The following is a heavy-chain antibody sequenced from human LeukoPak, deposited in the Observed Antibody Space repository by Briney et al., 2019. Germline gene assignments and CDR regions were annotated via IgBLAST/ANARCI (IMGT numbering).Heavy chain of an antibody. CDR1: GGSISSSSYY. J-gene: IGHJ5*02. D-gene: IGHD3-10*01. CDR3: ARDPSYVAFRAGDHVPRGVGWFDP. CDR2: IYYSGST. V-gene: IGHV4-39*07. Sequence: SETLSLTCTVSGGSISSSSYYWGWIRQPPGKGLEWIGSIYYSGSTYYNPSLKSRVTISVDTSKNQFSLKLSSVTAADTAVYYCARDPSYVAFRAGDHVPRGVGWFDPWGQGTLVTVSS.